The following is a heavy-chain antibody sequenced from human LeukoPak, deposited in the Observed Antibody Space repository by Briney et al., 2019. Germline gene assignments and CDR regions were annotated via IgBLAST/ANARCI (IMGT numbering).Heavy chain of an antibody. CDR1: GGSFSGYY. CDR3: ARRPAVAAHLDY. J-gene: IGHJ4*02. CDR2: INHSGST. D-gene: IGHD6-19*01. V-gene: IGHV4-34*01. Sequence: SETLSLTCAVYGGSFSGYYWSWIRQPPGKGLEWIGEINHSGSTNYNPSLKSRVTISVDTSKNQFSPKLSSVTAADTAVYYCARRPAVAAHLDYWGQGTLVTVSS.